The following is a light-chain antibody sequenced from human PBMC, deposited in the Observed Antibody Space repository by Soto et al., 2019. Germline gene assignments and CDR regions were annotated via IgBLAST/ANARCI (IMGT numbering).Light chain of an antibody. CDR3: HQYGTSPQT. V-gene: IGKV3-20*01. J-gene: IGKJ2*01. CDR2: GAS. Sequence: EIVLTQSPGTLSLSPEERTTLSCRANQTVSNSRLAWYQQKPGQAPRVLIYGASSRATGIPDRFSGSGFGTDFTLTISRLEPEDFAMYYCHQYGTSPQTFGQGTKLEIK. CDR1: QTVSNSR.